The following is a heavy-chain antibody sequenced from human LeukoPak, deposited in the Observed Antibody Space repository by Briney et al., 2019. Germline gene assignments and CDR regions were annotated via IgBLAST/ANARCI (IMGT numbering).Heavy chain of an antibody. CDR3: ARGGGLDV. CDR2: INHNGNVN. D-gene: IGHD3-16*01. Sequence: SGGSRKLSWAAPGFTFSSYWMNWARKAPGKGLEWVASINHNGNVNYYVDSVKGRFTISRDNAKNSLYLQMSNLRAEDTAVYFCARGGGLDVWGQGATVTVSS. J-gene: IGHJ6*02. V-gene: IGHV3-7*03. CDR1: GFTFSSYW.